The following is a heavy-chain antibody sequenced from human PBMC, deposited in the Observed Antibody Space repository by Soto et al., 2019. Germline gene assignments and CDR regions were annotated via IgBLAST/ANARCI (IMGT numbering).Heavy chain of an antibody. J-gene: IGHJ6*02. Sequence: SETLSLTFTVSGGSISSGDYYWSWIRQPPGKGLEWIGYIYYSGSTYYNPSLKSRVTISVDTSKNQFSLKLSSVTAADTAVYYCARAPVLRYFDWGRVYYYCYGMDVWGQGTTVTVS. CDR1: GGSISSGDYY. D-gene: IGHD3-9*01. V-gene: IGHV4-30-4*01. CDR3: ARAPVLRYFDWGRVYYYCYGMDV. CDR2: IYYSGST.